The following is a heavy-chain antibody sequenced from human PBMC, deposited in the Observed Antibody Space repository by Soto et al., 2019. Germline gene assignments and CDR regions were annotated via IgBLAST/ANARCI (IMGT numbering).Heavy chain of an antibody. D-gene: IGHD3-3*01. CDR3: AKDPAITIFGVAHDY. CDR2: ISGGGGST. V-gene: IGHV3-23*01. Sequence: EVQLLESGGGLVQPGGSLRLSCAASGFTFTNYAMSWVRQAPGKGLEWVSSISGGGGSTYYADSVKGRLTISRDNAKNTVYLQVNSLRAEDTALYYCAKDPAITIFGVAHDYWGQGTLVTVSS. CDR1: GFTFTNYA. J-gene: IGHJ4*02.